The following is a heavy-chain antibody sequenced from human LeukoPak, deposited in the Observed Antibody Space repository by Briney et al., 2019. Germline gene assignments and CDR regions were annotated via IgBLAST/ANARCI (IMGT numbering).Heavy chain of an antibody. CDR3: ARGYSSGWH. CDR2: IYYSGST. V-gene: IGHV4-39*07. D-gene: IGHD6-19*01. J-gene: IGHJ4*02. CDR1: GGSISSSSYY. Sequence: PSETLSLTCTVSGGSISSSSYYWGWIRQPPGKGLEWIGSIYYSGSTYYNPSLKSRVTISVDTSKNQFSLKLSSVTAADTAVYYCARGYSSGWHWGQGTLVTVSS.